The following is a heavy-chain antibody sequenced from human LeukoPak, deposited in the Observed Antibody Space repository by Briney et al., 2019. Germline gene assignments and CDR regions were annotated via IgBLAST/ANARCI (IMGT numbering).Heavy chain of an antibody. D-gene: IGHD3-16*01. CDR2: IYYTGST. Sequence: PSETLSLTCTVSGGTIGNNHWNWIRQPPGKGLEWLGYIYYTGSTSYNPSLKSRVTTSVDTSKNLFSLKLASVTAADTAVYYCASSRGVLTAYDIWGQGTMVTVSS. CDR3: ASSRGVLTAYDI. J-gene: IGHJ3*02. V-gene: IGHV4-59*01. CDR1: GGTIGNNH.